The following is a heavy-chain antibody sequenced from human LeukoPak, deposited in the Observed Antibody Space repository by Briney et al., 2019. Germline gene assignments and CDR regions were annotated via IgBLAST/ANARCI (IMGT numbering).Heavy chain of an antibody. CDR1: GFTFSNYW. J-gene: IGHJ5*01. Sequence: GESLRLSCATSGFTFSNYWMSWLRQAPGKGLVWVARLKSDGSSASYAESVKGRFTISRDNARSTLYLQMNSLRVDDTVVYYCAKSDWFDPWGRGILVTVSS. V-gene: IGHV3-74*01. CDR2: LKSDGSSA. CDR3: AKSDWFDP.